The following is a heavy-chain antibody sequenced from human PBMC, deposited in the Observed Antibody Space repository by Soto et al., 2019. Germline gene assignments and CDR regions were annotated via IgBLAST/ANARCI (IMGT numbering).Heavy chain of an antibody. D-gene: IGHD2-2*03. CDR1: GGSFSRSTC. J-gene: IGHJ4*02. Sequence: QGQLHVSGPGLVKPSWTLSLICGVSGGSFSRSTCWRWNRLPPEKVLEWIGGIAQSWSTHYNPSPRTRVSISVHKSKNQASLKLSSVTAADTAVNYCASGSGSIREYWCQGTLVTVSS. V-gene: IGHV4-4*02. CDR2: IAQSWST. CDR3: ASGSGSIREY.